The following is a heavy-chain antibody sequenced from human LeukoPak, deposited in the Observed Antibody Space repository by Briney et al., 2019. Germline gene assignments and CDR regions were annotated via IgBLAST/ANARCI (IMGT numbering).Heavy chain of an antibody. Sequence: GGSLRLSCAASGFTFSSYAMSWVRQAPGKGLEWVSAISGIGGSTYYADSVKGRFTISRDNSKNTLYLQMNSLRAEDTAVYYCAKSAYDSSGYYFLADAFDIWGQGTMVTVSS. D-gene: IGHD3-22*01. J-gene: IGHJ3*02. V-gene: IGHV3-23*01. CDR1: GFTFSSYA. CDR2: ISGIGGST. CDR3: AKSAYDSSGYYFLADAFDI.